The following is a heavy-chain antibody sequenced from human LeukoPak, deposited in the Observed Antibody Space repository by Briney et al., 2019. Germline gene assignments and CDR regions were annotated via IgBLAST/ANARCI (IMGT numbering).Heavy chain of an antibody. V-gene: IGHV3-13*04. CDR1: GFTFSRYD. CDR3: ARLMTTGTTALNWYFDL. D-gene: IGHD4-17*01. J-gene: IGHJ2*01. CDR2: ICSAGDT. Sequence: GGSLRLSCAASGFTFSRYDMHWVRQPTGKGLEWGSAICSAGDTYYSGSVKGRFTISRENAKNSLYLQMNSLRAGDTAVYYCARLMTTGTTALNWYFDLWGRGTLVTVSS.